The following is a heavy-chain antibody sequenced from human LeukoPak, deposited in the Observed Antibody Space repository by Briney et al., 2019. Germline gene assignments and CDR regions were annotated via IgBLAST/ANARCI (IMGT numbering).Heavy chain of an antibody. CDR1: GGSISSGSYY. Sequence: SETLSLTCTVPGGSISSGSYYWSWIRQPAGKGLEWIGRIYTSGSTNYNPSLKSRVTISVDTSKNQFSLKLSSVTAADTAVYYCARAANPPSFDYWGQGTLVTVSS. CDR2: IYTSGST. CDR3: ARAANPPSFDY. J-gene: IGHJ4*02. V-gene: IGHV4-61*02.